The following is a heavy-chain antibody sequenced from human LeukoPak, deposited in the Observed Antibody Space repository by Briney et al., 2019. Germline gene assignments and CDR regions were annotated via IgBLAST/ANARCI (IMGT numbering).Heavy chain of an antibody. CDR1: GVSISSGDYY. CDR2: IYYSGST. V-gene: IGHV4-30-4*01. J-gene: IGHJ6*02. D-gene: IGHD2-2*01. Sequence: PSQTLSLTRTVSGVSISSGDYYWSWIRQPPGEGLEWIGYIYYSGSTYYNPSLKSRVTISVDTSKNQFSLKLSSVTAADTAVYYCARMSLGYCSSTSCYGMDVWGQGTTVTVSS. CDR3: ARMSLGYCSSTSCYGMDV.